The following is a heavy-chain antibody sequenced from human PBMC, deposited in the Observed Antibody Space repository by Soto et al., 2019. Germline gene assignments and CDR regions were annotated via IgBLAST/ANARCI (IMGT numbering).Heavy chain of an antibody. CDR3: ARGAEYYYDSSGYYYVLDY. CDR2: IYYSGST. D-gene: IGHD3-22*01. Sequence: PSETLSLTCTVSGGSINSGAYYWSWIRQHPGKGLEWIGYIYYSGSTYYNPSLKSRVTISVDTSKNQFSLKLSSVTAADTAVYYCARGAEYYYDSSGYYYVLDYWGQGTLVTVSS. CDR1: GGSINSGAYY. V-gene: IGHV4-31*03. J-gene: IGHJ4*02.